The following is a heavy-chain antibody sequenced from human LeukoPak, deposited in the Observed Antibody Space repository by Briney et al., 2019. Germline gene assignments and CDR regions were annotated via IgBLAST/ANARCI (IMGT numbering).Heavy chain of an antibody. Sequence: SVKLSCKASGGTFSSYAISWVRQAPGQGLEWMGRIIPILGIANYAQKFQGRVTITADKSTSTAYMELSSLRSEDTAVYYCARTGYYDSSGYYIDYWGQGTLVTVSS. CDR2: IIPILGIA. CDR3: ARTGYYDSSGYYIDY. V-gene: IGHV1-69*04. D-gene: IGHD3-22*01. J-gene: IGHJ4*02. CDR1: GGTFSSYA.